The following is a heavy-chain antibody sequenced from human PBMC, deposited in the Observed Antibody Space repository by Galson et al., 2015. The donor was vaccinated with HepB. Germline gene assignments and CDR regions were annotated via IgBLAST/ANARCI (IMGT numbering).Heavy chain of an antibody. D-gene: IGHD6-6*01. CDR2: IYPGDSDT. CDR3: ARQEAARQGGWSRYFDY. Sequence: QSGAEVKKPGESLKISCKGSGYSFTNYWIGWVRQMPGKGLEWMGIIYPGDSDTRYSPSFQGQVTISADKSINTAYLQWSSLKASDTAMYYCARQEAARQGGWSRYFDYWGQGTLVTVSS. J-gene: IGHJ4*02. CDR1: GYSFTNYW. V-gene: IGHV5-51*01.